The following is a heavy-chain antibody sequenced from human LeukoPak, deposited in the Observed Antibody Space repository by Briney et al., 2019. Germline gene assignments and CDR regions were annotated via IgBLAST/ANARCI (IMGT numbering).Heavy chain of an antibody. CDR2: ISSVGGSI. CDR3: ARDLAGYTSSWDY. Sequence: PGGSLRLSCAASGFTFSTYTMNWVRQAPGKGLEWVSRISSVGGSIFYADSVKGRFTISRDNSKNSLYLQMNSLRAEDTAVYYCARDLAGYTSSWDYWGQGTLVTVSS. CDR1: GFTFSTYT. D-gene: IGHD6-13*01. V-gene: IGHV3-21*01. J-gene: IGHJ4*02.